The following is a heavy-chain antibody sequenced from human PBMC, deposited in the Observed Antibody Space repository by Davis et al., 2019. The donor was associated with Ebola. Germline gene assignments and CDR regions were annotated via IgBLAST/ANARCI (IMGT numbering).Heavy chain of an antibody. CDR1: GFTFSSYG. J-gene: IGHJ4*02. D-gene: IGHD5-18*01. V-gene: IGHV3-73*01. CDR3: TSSGYSYGASDY. Sequence: GESLKISCGTSGFTFSSYGMNWVRQASGKGLEWVGRIRSKANSYATAYAASVKGRFTISRDDSKNTAYLQMNSLKTEDTAVYYCTSSGYSYGASDYWGQGTLVTVSS. CDR2: IRSKANSYAT.